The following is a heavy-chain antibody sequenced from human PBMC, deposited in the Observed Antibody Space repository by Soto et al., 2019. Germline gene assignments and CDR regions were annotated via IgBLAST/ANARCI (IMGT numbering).Heavy chain of an antibody. D-gene: IGHD1-26*01. J-gene: IGHJ6*01. Sequence: SVKVSCKASGFDFGSFGIQFLRQTRGRGLEWIGWSVVVSGSTNYARQFQGRVAISRDMSSSTAYLNLYALKSDDTAAYFCSADHPHMAMGWPVWGQGTTVTVSS. V-gene: IGHV1-58*02. CDR1: GFDFGSFG. CDR2: SVVVSGST. CDR3: SADHPHMAMGWPV.